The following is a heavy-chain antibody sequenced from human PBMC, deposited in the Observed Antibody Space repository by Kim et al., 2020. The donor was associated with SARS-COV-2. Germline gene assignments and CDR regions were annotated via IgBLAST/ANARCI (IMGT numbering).Heavy chain of an antibody. D-gene: IGHD1-26*01. V-gene: IGHV3-23*01. CDR3: ARSWVGATGVGYAYDF. CDR2: IPGSDDRT. CDR1: GFTFTNHV. Sequence: GGSLRLSCVASGFTFTNHVMSWVRQAPGKGLEWVSCIPGSDDRTFYADSVKGRFTVSRDNSKNTQYLQMNSLRAEDTAIYYCARSWVGATGVGYAYDFWGQGTMVTVSS. J-gene: IGHJ3*01.